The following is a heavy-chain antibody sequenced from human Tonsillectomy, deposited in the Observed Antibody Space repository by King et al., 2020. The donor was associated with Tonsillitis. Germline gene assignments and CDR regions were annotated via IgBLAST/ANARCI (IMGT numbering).Heavy chain of an antibody. D-gene: IGHD1-26*01. CDR1: GFTFSSYG. CDR2: ISYDGSNK. J-gene: IGHJ4*02. CDR3: AKDRGATTLDY. V-gene: IGHV3-30*18. Sequence: VQLVESGGGVVQPGRSLRLSCAASGFTFSSYGMHWVRQAPGKGLEWVAVISYDGSNKYYADSVKGRFTISRDNSKNTLYLQINSLRAEATAVYYCAKDRGATTLDYWGQGTLVTVSS.